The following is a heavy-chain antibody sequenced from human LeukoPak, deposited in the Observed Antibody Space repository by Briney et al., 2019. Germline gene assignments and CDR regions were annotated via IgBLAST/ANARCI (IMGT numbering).Heavy chain of an antibody. V-gene: IGHV1-69*05. CDR1: GGTFSNYA. CDR3: ARQQGLQNLNFDY. Sequence: GASVKVSCKASGGTFSNYAINWVRQAPGQGLEWMGGIIPIFGTTNYAQKFQGRVTITTDESTTTVYMELSSLRSEDTAVYYCARQQGLQNLNFDYWGQGTLVTVSS. J-gene: IGHJ4*02. CDR2: IIPIFGTT. D-gene: IGHD4-11*01.